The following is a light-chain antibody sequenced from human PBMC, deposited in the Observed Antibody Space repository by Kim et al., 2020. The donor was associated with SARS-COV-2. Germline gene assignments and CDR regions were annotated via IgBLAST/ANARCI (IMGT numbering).Light chain of an antibody. Sequence: SSELTQYPAVSVALGKTVRITCQGDSLRSYYASWYQQKPGQAPVLVIYGKNNRPSGIPDRFSGSSSGNTASLTITGAQAEDEADYYCNSRDSSGNPRWVF. CDR2: GKN. J-gene: IGLJ3*02. CDR3: NSRDSSGNPRWV. V-gene: IGLV3-19*01. CDR1: SLRSYY.